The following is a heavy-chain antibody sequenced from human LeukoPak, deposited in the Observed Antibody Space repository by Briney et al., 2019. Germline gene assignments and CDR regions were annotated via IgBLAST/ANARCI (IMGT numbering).Heavy chain of an antibody. V-gene: IGHV4-59*11. Sequence: SETLSLTCTVSGGSISSHYWSWIRQPPGKGLEWIGYIYYSGSTNYNPTLKSRVTISVDTSKNQFSLKLSSVTAADTAVYYCARGLDKRGRWGQGTLVTVSS. CDR3: ARGLDKRGR. J-gene: IGHJ4*02. D-gene: IGHD3-16*01. CDR1: GGSISSHY. CDR2: IYYSGST.